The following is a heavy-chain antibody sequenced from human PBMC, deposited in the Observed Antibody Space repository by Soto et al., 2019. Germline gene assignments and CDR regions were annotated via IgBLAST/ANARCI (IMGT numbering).Heavy chain of an antibody. V-gene: IGHV3-48*02. Sequence: GGSLRLSCAASGFTFSSYSMNWVRQAPGKGLEWVSYISSSSSTIYYADSVKGRFTISRDNAKNSLYLQMNSLRDEDTAVYYCARELIDGEIAVAPLGYYYYGMDVWGQGTTVTVSS. CDR1: GFTFSSYS. D-gene: IGHD6-19*01. J-gene: IGHJ6*02. CDR3: ARELIDGEIAVAPLGYYYYGMDV. CDR2: ISSSSSTI.